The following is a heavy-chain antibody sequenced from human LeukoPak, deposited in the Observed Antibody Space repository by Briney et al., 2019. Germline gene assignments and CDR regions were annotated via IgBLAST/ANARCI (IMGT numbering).Heavy chain of an antibody. J-gene: IGHJ4*02. CDR3: ARGWGPYYEYSVADY. CDR2: SYHSGST. V-gene: IGHV4-38-2*01. Sequence: SETLSLTCAVSGYSISSGTYWGWIRPPPGKGLEWIGSSYHSGSTYYNPSLKSRVTISVDTSKNQFSLNLSSVTAADTAVYYCARGWGPYYEYSVADYWGQGTLVTVSS. D-gene: IGHD3-22*01. CDR1: GYSISSGTY.